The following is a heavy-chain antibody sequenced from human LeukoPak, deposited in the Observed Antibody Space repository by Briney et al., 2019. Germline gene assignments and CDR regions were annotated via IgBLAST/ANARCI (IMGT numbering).Heavy chain of an antibody. CDR2: IYHSGRP. J-gene: IGHJ4*02. CDR3: ARVNINYWHSCDY. CDR1: GGSISSNNW. V-gene: IGHV4-4*02. D-gene: IGHD1/OR15-1a*01. Sequence: SRTLSLTCAVSGGSISSNNWWGWVRQPPVKGLEWIGEIYHSGRPNYNPSLKSRVTISVDKSRNHFSLNLSSVTAADTAVYYCARVNINYWHSCDYWGQGTLVTVSS.